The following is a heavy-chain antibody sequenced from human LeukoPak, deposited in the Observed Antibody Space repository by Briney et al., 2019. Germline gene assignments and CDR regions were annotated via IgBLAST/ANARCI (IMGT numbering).Heavy chain of an antibody. CDR3: ARDGTTVTTRPFDY. CDR1: GGTFSSYA. V-gene: IGHV1-69*04. J-gene: IGHJ4*02. CDR2: IIPILGIA. D-gene: IGHD4-17*01. Sequence: SVKVSCKASGGTFSSYAISWVRQAPGQGLEWMGRIIPILGIANYAQKLQGRVTITADKSTSTAYMELSSLRSEDTAVYYCARDGTTVTTRPFDYWGQGTLVTVSS.